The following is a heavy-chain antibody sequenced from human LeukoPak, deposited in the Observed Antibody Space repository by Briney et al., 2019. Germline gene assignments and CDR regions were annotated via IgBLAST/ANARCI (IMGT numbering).Heavy chain of an antibody. D-gene: IGHD3-22*01. V-gene: IGHV3-11*04. CDR2: ISSSGSTI. CDR1: GFTVSSNY. CDR3: ASPYDPRSY. Sequence: PGGSLRLSCAASGFTVSSNYMSWVRQAPGKGLEWVSYISSSGSTIYYADSVKGRFTISRDNAKNTLYLQMNSLRAEDTAVYYCASPYDPRSYWGQGTLVTVSS. J-gene: IGHJ4*02.